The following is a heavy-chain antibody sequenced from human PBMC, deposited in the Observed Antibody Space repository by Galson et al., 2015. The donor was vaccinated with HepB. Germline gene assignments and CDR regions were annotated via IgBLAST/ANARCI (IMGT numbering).Heavy chain of an antibody. V-gene: IGHV3-23*01. CDR2: ISGSGGST. D-gene: IGHD2-21*02. CDR1: GFTFSSYA. J-gene: IGHJ4*02. Sequence: SLRLSCAASGFTFSSYAMSWVRQAPGKGLEWVSAISGSGGSTYYADSVKGRFTISRDNSKNTLYLQMNSLRAEDTAVYYCAKGGYCGGDCYPGTFDYWGQGTLVTVSS. CDR3: AKGGYCGGDCYPGTFDY.